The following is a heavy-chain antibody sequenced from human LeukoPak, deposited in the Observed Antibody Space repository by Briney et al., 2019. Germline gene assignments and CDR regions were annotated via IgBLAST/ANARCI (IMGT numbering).Heavy chain of an antibody. CDR3: AKDMSPAGDPDDPGFDY. Sequence: PGGSLRLSCSASGFTFSSYAVHWVRQAPGKGLEYVSAISSNGGSTYYADSVKGRFTISRDNSKNTLYLQMNSLRAEDTAVYYCAKDMSPAGDPDDPGFDYWGQGTQVTVSS. CDR2: ISSNGGST. D-gene: IGHD3-16*01. CDR1: GFTFSSYA. J-gene: IGHJ4*02. V-gene: IGHV3-64*04.